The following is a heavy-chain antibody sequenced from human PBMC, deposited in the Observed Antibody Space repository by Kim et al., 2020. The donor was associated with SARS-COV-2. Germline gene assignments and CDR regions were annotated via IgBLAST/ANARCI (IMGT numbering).Heavy chain of an antibody. V-gene: IGHV3-23*01. J-gene: IGHJ3*02. Sequence: GGSLRLSCAASGFTFSSYAMSWVRQAPGKGLEWVSAISGSGGSTYYADSVKGRFTISRDNSKNTLYLQMNSLRAEDTAVYYCAKLPFSEQWLANAFDIWGQGTMVTVSS. D-gene: IGHD6-19*01. CDR2: ISGSGGST. CDR3: AKLPFSEQWLANAFDI. CDR1: GFTFSSYA.